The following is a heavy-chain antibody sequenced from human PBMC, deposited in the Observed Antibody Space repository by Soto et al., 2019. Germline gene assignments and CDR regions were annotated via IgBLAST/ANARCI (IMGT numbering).Heavy chain of an antibody. CDR3: ARQKPSLTHYYYYGMDV. CDR2: IYPGDSDT. V-gene: IGHV5-51*01. D-gene: IGHD6-6*01. CDR1: GYSFTSYW. Sequence: GESLKISCKVSGYSFTSYWIGGVRQMPGKGLEWMGIIYPGDSDTRYSPSFQGQVTISADKSISTAYLQWSSLKASDTAMYYCARQKPSLTHYYYYGMDVWGQGTTVTVSS. J-gene: IGHJ6*02.